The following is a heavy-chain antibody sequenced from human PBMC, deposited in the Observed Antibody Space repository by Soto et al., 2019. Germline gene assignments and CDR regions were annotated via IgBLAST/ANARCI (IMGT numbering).Heavy chain of an antibody. CDR2: INPSGGST. CDR1: GYTFTSYY. CDR3: AGDYVREAFRVGLRTTEDYYYHSGMVF. J-gene: IGHJ6*02. D-gene: IGHD3-10*02. V-gene: IGHV1-46*01. Sequence: ASVKVSCKASGYTFTSYYMHWVRQAPGQGLEWMGIINPSGGSTSYAQKFQGRVTMTRDTSTSTVYMELSSLRSEDTAVYYCAGDYVREAFRVGLRTTEDYYYHSGMVFWGQGTTVTVSS.